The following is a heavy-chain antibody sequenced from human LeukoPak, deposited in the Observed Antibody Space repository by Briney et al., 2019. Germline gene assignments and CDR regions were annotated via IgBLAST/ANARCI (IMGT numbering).Heavy chain of an antibody. CDR2: IYPSGGTT. CDR3: AKDQRPDSGYDIDS. J-gene: IGHJ4*02. CDR1: GFTFSTYS. V-gene: IGHV3-23*01. Sequence: GGSLRLSCAASGFTFSTYSMSWVRQAPRKGLEWVSVIYPSGGTTYYAGSVKGRFTISRDNSKNTLYLQMHSLRAEDTALYYCAKDQRPDSGYDIDSWGQGTLVTVSS. D-gene: IGHD5-12*01.